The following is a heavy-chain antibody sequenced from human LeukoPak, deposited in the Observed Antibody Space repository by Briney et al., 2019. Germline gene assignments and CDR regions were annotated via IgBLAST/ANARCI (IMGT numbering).Heavy chain of an antibody. D-gene: IGHD6-19*01. J-gene: IGHJ4*02. CDR2: IKQDGSDK. Sequence: GGSLRLSCEGSGFSSSAHTMNWVRPAPGKGLEWVANIKQDGSDKYYVDSVKGRFTISRDNAKKSLYLQMNSLRAEDTAVYYCARDGGITVAGSTWDYWGQGTLVTVSS. V-gene: IGHV3-7*01. CDR3: ARDGGITVAGSTWDY. CDR1: GFSSSAHT.